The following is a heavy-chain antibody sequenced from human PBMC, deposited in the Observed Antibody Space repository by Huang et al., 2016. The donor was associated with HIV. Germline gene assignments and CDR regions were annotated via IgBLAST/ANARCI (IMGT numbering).Heavy chain of an antibody. CDR2: INHSETT. Sequence: QVQLQQWGAGLLRPSETLSLTCAVYGGSFSGYYGTWIRQPPGKGLGWMGEINHSETTNYNPSLKSRVTISVDTSRNQFSLTLTSVTAADTAVYYCARGQGGYYYYYMDVWGKGTTVTVSS. CDR3: ARGQGGYYYYYMDV. CDR1: GGSFSGYY. V-gene: IGHV4-34*01. J-gene: IGHJ6*03.